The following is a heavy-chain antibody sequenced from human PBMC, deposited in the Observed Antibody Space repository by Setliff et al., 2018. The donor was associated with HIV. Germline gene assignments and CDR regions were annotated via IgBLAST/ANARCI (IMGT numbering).Heavy chain of an antibody. V-gene: IGHV1-18*01. CDR1: GYSFINYG. CDR2: TSPYTGNT. J-gene: IGHJ5*02. D-gene: IGHD1-26*01. Sequence: RASVKVSCKASGYSFINYGISWVRQAPGQGPEWMGWTSPYTGNTDYAPRLLGRVTMTTDTSTSTAYLELRSLTSDDTAVYYCARARLQGIVTAVGPRDNCLDPWGQGTRVTVSS. CDR3: ARARLQGIVTAVGPRDNCLDP.